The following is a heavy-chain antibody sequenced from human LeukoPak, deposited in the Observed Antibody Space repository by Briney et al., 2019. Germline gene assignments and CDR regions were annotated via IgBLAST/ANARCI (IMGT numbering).Heavy chain of an antibody. V-gene: IGHV1-2*04. Sequence: ASVKVSCKASGYTFTGYYMHWVRQAPGQGLEWMGWINPNSGGTNYAQKFQGWVTMTRDTSISTAYMELSRLRSDDTAVYYCARGNYDSRRGAFDIWGQGTMVTVSS. D-gene: IGHD3-22*01. CDR3: ARGNYDSRRGAFDI. J-gene: IGHJ3*02. CDR1: GYTFTGYY. CDR2: INPNSGGT.